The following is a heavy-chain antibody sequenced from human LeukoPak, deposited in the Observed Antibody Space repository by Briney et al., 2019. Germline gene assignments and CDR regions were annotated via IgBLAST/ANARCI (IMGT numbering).Heavy chain of an antibody. CDR1: GFTFSSYG. CDR2: ISYDGSNK. J-gene: IGHJ4*02. CDR3: ARSGRGNTSTYYHFDY. Sequence: GRSLRLSCAASGFTFSSYGMHWVRQAPGKGLEWVAVISYDGSNKYYADSVKGRFTISRDNSKNTLYLQMNSLRAEDTAVYYCARSGRGNTSTYYHFDYWGQGTLVPVSA. V-gene: IGHV3-30*03. D-gene: IGHD2/OR15-2a*01.